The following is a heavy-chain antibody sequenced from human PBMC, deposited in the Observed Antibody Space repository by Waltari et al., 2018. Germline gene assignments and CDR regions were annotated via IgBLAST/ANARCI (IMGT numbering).Heavy chain of an antibody. V-gene: IGHV4-4*02. CDR1: GDSIRGGDW. D-gene: IGHD3-16*01. Sequence: VHLQESGPGLVRPSETLSLTCHGSGDSIRGGDWWIWVRQSPGKRLEWIGEIHHSGRTNSNPSLKNRLTLSVDESRNQFFLKITSVTAADTALYFCARANGGLIGSWGQGIVVTVSS. CDR3: ARANGGLIGS. CDR2: IHHSGRT. J-gene: IGHJ5*02.